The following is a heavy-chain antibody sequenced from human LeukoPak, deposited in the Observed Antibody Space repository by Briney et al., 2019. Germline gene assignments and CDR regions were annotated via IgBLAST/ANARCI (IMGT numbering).Heavy chain of an antibody. Sequence: SETLSLTCAVSGGSISSRNWWTWVRQPPGKGLEWIGEISHSGSTNYNPSLESRVTVSVDNSKNQFSLKLSSVTAADTAVYYCVTSCTSTSCYLPAYWGQGTLVTVSS. CDR3: VTSCTSTSCYLPAY. D-gene: IGHD2-2*01. CDR1: GGSISSRNW. J-gene: IGHJ4*02. V-gene: IGHV4-4*02. CDR2: ISHSGST.